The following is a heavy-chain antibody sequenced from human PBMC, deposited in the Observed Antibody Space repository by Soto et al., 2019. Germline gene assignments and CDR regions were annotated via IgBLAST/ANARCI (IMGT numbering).Heavy chain of an antibody. CDR2: IYYSGST. CDR1: GGSISSSSYY. D-gene: IGHD3-3*01. J-gene: IGHJ6*02. V-gene: IGHV4-39*01. CDR3: ARHYDFWSGYSPAYYYYGMDV. Sequence: NPSETLSLTCTVSGGSISSSSYYWGWIRQPPGKGLEWIGSIYYSGSTYYNPSLKSRVTISVDTSKNQFSLKLSSVTAADTAVYYCARHYDFWSGYSPAYYYYGMDVWGQGTTVTVSS.